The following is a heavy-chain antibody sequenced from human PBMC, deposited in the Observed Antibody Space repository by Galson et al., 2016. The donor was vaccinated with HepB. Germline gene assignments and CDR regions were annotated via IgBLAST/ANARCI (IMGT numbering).Heavy chain of an antibody. D-gene: IGHD2-15*01. CDR3: AREVTYCSGDGCYYFDY. CDR2: VSYDGTNQ. CDR1: GFIFSGSA. Sequence: SLRLSCAASGFIFSGSAMHWVRQAPGKGLEWVAFVSYDGTNQYCTDSVKGRFTISRDNSKSALYLQMNGLRPEDSALYYCAREVTYCSGDGCYYFDYWGQGTLVTVSS. J-gene: IGHJ4*02. V-gene: IGHV3-30-3*01.